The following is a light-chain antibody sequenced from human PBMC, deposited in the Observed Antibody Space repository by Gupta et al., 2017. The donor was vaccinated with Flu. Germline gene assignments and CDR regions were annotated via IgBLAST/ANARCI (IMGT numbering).Light chain of an antibody. CDR1: KLGDKY. J-gene: IGLJ3*02. V-gene: IGLV3-1*01. CDR2: QDS. CDR3: QAWDSNTAEV. Sequence: SGDKLGDKYACWYQQKAGQSPVLVIYQDSKRPSGIPERFSGSNSGNTATLTISGTQAMDEADYYCQAWDSNTAEVFGGGTKLTVL.